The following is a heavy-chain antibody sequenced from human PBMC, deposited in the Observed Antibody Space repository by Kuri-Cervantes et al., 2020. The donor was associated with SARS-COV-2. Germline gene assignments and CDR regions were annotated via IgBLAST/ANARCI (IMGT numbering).Heavy chain of an antibody. J-gene: IGHJ4*02. V-gene: IGHV3-7*05. CDR2: IKQDGSEK. CDR3: ATGVRGYSYGPDY. CDR1: GFTVSSNY. Sequence: GESLKISCVASGFTVSSNYMSWVRQAPGKGLEWVANIKQDGSEKYYVDSVKGRFTISRDNAKNSLYLQMNSLRAEDTAVYYCATGVRGYSYGPDYWGQGTLVTVSS. D-gene: IGHD5-18*01.